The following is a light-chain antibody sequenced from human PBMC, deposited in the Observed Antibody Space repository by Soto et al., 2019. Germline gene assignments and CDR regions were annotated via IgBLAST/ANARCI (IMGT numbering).Light chain of an antibody. CDR3: QQYSGYWT. CDR1: QGVSTR. CDR2: DAS. J-gene: IGKJ1*01. Sequence: DIQMTLSPSSLSAYVSDRVTIICRASQGVSTRLAWYQQKPGKAPKVLIYDASSWAGGVPSRFTGSGSGTEFTLTSNSLQPDDCATYYCQQYSGYWTFGQGTKV. V-gene: IGKV1-5*02.